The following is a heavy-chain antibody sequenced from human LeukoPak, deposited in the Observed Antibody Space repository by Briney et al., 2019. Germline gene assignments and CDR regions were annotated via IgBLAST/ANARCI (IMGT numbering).Heavy chain of an antibody. D-gene: IGHD3-3*01. Sequence: GGSLRLSCAASGFTFSSYWMHWVRQAPGKGLVWVSRINSDGSSTSYADSVKGRFTISRDNAKNTLYLQMNSLRAEDTAVYYCARPTLRFLEWLLPDYWGQGTLVTVSS. V-gene: IGHV3-74*01. J-gene: IGHJ4*02. CDR3: ARPTLRFLEWLLPDY. CDR2: INSDGSST. CDR1: GFTFSSYW.